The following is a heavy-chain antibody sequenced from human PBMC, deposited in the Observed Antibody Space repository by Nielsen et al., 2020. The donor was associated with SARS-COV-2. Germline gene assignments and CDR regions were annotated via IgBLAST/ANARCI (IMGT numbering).Heavy chain of an antibody. J-gene: IGHJ4*02. CDR1: GGTFSSYA. CDR3: ARDYRILKYVFDY. CDR2: ISYDGSNK. D-gene: IGHD3-16*01. Sequence: SCKASGGTFSSYAMHWVRQAPGKGLEWVAVISYDGSNKYYADSVKGRFTISRDNSKNTLYLQMNSLRAEDTAVYYCARDYRILKYVFDYWGQGTLVTVSS. V-gene: IGHV3-30-3*01.